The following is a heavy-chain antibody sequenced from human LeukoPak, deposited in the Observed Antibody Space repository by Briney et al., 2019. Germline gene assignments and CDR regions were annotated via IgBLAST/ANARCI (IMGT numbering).Heavy chain of an antibody. CDR1: GFTFSGHG. V-gene: IGHV3-30*18. Sequence: GGSLRLSCEASGFTFSGHGMHWVRQAPGKGLEWVALISFDGSDKYYGDFVRGRFTISRDNSNNTLYLQMNNLRVEDTAVYYCAKERYLLDSWGQGTLVTVSS. CDR3: AKERYLLDS. D-gene: IGHD2-15*01. CDR2: ISFDGSDK. J-gene: IGHJ4*02.